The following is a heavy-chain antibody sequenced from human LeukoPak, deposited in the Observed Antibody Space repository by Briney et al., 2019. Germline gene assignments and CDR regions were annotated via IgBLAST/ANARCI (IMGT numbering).Heavy chain of an antibody. D-gene: IGHD6-6*01. CDR3: ARHRAYSSSSPFDY. J-gene: IGHJ4*02. Sequence: SETLSLTCSVSGGSISSLYWSRIRQPPGKGLEWIGYIYYTGSTNYSPSLKSRVTMFVDMSKNQFSLRLSSVTAADTAVYYCARHRAYSSSSPFDYWGQGTLVTVSS. CDR2: IYYTGST. V-gene: IGHV4-59*08. CDR1: GGSISSLY.